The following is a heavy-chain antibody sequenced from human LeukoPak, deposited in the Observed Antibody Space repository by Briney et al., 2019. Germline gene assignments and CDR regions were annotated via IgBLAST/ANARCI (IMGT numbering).Heavy chain of an antibody. D-gene: IGHD2-15*01. CDR3: AKDRVEMDV. Sequence: PGGSLRLSCAASGFTFSSYGMHWVRQPPGKGLEWVAFIQYDGSKKYYADSVKGRFIISRDNSKSTLYLQMNTLRTEDTAVYYCAKDRVEMDVWGKGTTVTVSP. V-gene: IGHV3-30*02. CDR2: IQYDGSKK. J-gene: IGHJ6*04. CDR1: GFTFSSYG.